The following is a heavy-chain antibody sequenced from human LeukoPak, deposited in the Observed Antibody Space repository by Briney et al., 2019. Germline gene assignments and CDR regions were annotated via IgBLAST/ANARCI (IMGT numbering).Heavy chain of an antibody. V-gene: IGHV3-23*01. CDR2: ISGSGGST. Sequence: PGGSLRLSCAASGFTFSSYAISWVRQAPGKGLERVSAISGSGGSTYYADSVKVRFTISRDNSKNTLYLQMNSLRAEDTAVYYCAKGLPVDYCSGGSCYGSFDYWGQGTLVTVSS. CDR1: GFTFSSYA. J-gene: IGHJ4*02. D-gene: IGHD2-15*01. CDR3: AKGLPVDYCSGGSCYGSFDY.